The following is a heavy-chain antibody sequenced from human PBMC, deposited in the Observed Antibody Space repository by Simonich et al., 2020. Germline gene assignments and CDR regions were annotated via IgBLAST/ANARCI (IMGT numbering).Heavy chain of an antibody. CDR1: GFTFSIYS. Sequence: EVQLVESGGGLVKPGGSLRLSCAASGFTFSIYSMNWVRQDPGKGLVWVSSISSSSSYRYYADSVKGRFTISRDNAKNSLYLQMNSLRAEDTAVYYCAREQARGGAFDIWGQGTMVTVSS. CDR2: ISSSSSYR. CDR3: AREQARGGAFDI. V-gene: IGHV3-21*01. J-gene: IGHJ3*02. D-gene: IGHD3-16*01.